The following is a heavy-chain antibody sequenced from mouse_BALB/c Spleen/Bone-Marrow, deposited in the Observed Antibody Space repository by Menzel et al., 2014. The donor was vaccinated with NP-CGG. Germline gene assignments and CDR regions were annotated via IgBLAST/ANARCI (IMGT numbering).Heavy chain of an antibody. CDR1: GFSLTSYG. J-gene: IGHJ4*01. CDR3: ARDRSYYGMDY. CDR2: IWAGGST. V-gene: IGHV2-9*02. Sequence: VKLMESGPGLVPPSQSLSITCTVSGFSLTSYGVHWVRQPPGKGLEWLGVIWAGGSTNYNSALMSRLSISKDNSKSQVFLKMNSLQTDDTAMYYCARDRSYYGMDYWGQGTSVTVSS.